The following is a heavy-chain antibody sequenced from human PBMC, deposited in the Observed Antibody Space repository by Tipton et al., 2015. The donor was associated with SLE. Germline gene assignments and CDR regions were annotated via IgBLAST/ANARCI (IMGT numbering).Heavy chain of an antibody. V-gene: IGHV3-30*02. CDR1: GFTFSSYG. Sequence: SLRLSCAASGFTFSSYGMHWVRQAPGKGLEWVAFIRYDGSNKYYADSVKGRFTISRDNSKNTLYLQMSSLRAEDTAVYYCVKWGGSSWAFDIWGQGTMVTVSS. D-gene: IGHD2-15*01. J-gene: IGHJ3*02. CDR2: IRYDGSNK. CDR3: VKWGGSSWAFDI.